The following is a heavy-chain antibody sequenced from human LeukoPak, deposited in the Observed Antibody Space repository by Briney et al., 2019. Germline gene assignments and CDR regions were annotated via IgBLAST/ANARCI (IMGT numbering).Heavy chain of an antibody. J-gene: IGHJ4*02. Sequence: SVKVSCKASGYTFTSYYMHWVRQAPGQGLEWMGRIIPILGIANYAQKFQGRVTITADKSTSTTYMELSSLRSEDTAVYYCARLTVTPYYFDYWGQGTLVTVSS. CDR3: ARLTVTPYYFDY. D-gene: IGHD4-11*01. CDR1: GYTFTSYY. V-gene: IGHV1-69*02. CDR2: IIPILGIA.